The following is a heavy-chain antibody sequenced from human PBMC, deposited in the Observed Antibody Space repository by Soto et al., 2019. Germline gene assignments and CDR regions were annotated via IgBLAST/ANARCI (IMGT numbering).Heavy chain of an antibody. CDR1: GYSFSNFF. CDR3: ARPDYGGTGCKLLPY. V-gene: IGHV5-10-1*01. D-gene: IGHD2-15*01. CDR2: IDPSDSYT. J-gene: IGHJ1*01. Sequence: PRESLKISCKGSGYSFSNFFIHWLRQMPGKGLEWMGKIDPSDSYTTYSPSFQGHVTMSLDKSINTAYLQWSSLEASDSAMFYCARPDYGGTGCKLLPYWGQGTQVTVSS.